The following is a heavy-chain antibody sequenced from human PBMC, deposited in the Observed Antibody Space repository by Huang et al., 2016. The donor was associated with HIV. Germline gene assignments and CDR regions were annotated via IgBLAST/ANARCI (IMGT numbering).Heavy chain of an antibody. Sequence: QVQLQESGPGLVKPSETLSLTCTVSGGSISSHYWSWIRQPPGKGLEWIGSIYYRGSTNYNPSLKSRVIISVDTSKNQFSLKLSSVTAADTAVYYCARDTMVRGFDYWGQGTLVTVSS. CDR1: GGSISSHY. CDR2: IYYRGST. V-gene: IGHV4-59*11. D-gene: IGHD3-10*01. CDR3: ARDTMVRGFDY. J-gene: IGHJ4*02.